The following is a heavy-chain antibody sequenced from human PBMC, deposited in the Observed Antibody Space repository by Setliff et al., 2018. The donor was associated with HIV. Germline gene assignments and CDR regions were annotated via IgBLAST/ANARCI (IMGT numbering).Heavy chain of an antibody. V-gene: IGHV3-49*03. CDR1: GFTFGDYA. Sequence: PGGSLRLSCTASGFTFGDYAMTWFRQAPGKGLEWVGFIRSKAYGGTTEYAASVKGRFTLSRDDSKNTAYLQMNSLRTEDTALYYCARLKSYASSPSSDYWGQGTLVTVSS. J-gene: IGHJ4*02. D-gene: IGHD2-2*01. CDR3: ARLKSYASSPSSDY. CDR2: IRSKAYGGTT.